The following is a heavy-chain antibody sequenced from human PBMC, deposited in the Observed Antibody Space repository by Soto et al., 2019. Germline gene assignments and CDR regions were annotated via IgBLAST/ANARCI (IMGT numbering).Heavy chain of an antibody. CDR3: ARKNYYADSGFYDY. V-gene: IGHV3-21*01. CDR2: ISPTSEYI. CDR1: GFSFSRHS. J-gene: IGHJ4*02. D-gene: IGHD3-22*01. Sequence: PGGSLRLSCAASGFSFSRHSMNWVRQAPGKGLEWVSSISPTSEYIYHADSVKGRFTISRDNARNSLYLQTDSLRADDTAVYYCARKNYYADSGFYDYWGQGALVTVSS.